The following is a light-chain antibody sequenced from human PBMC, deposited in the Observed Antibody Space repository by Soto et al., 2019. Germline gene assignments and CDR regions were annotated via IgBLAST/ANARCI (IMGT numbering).Light chain of an antibody. J-gene: IGKJ1*01. Sequence: IQMTQSPSSLSASVGDRVTITCRASQGIRNDLGWYQQRPGKAPKLLIYAASNLQSGVPSRFSGSGSGTDFTLTISSLQPEDFATYYCQQSYSTPRWTFGQGTKVDIK. CDR2: AAS. CDR3: QQSYSTPRWT. CDR1: QGIRND. V-gene: IGKV1-39*01.